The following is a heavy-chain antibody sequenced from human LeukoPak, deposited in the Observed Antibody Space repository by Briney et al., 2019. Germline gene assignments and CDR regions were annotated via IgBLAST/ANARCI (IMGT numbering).Heavy chain of an antibody. Sequence: PGGSLRLSCAASDFSFITYAMSWVRQAPGKGLEWVANIKQGGSEKYYVDSVKGRFTISRDNAKNSLYLQMNSLRAEDTAVYYCAREFYGLGSFVDYWGQGTLVTVSS. CDR1: DFSFITYA. J-gene: IGHJ4*02. V-gene: IGHV3-7*01. CDR3: AREFYGLGSFVDY. CDR2: IKQGGSEK. D-gene: IGHD3-10*01.